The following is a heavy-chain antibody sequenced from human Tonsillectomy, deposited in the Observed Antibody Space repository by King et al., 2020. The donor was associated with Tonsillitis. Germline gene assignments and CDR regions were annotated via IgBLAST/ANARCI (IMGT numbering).Heavy chain of an antibody. V-gene: IGHV3-30*04. CDR3: ARAQGVSGSYYYFDY. CDR1: GFTFSDYT. CDR2: ISYDANDK. J-gene: IGHJ4*02. Sequence: VQLVESGGGVVQPGRSLRLSCAASGFTFSDYTMNWVRQAPGKGLEWLAIISYDANDKYYADSVKGRFTISRNNSKNTLCLEMKSLRAEDTAVYYCARAQGVSGSYYYFDYWGQGTLVTVSS. D-gene: IGHD3-10*01.